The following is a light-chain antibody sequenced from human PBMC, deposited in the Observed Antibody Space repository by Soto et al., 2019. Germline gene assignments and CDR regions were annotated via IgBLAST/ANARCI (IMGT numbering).Light chain of an antibody. J-gene: IGLJ1*01. CDR3: NSYTTSNTVV. V-gene: IGLV2-14*03. CDR1: SSDIGAHNF. Sequence: LTQPASVSGSPGQAITVSCSGTSSDIGAHNFVSWYQQHPGKAPKLIIYEVINRPSGVSDRFSGSKSGNTASLTISGLQSEDEADYYCNSYTTSNTVVFGSGTKVTVL. CDR2: EVI.